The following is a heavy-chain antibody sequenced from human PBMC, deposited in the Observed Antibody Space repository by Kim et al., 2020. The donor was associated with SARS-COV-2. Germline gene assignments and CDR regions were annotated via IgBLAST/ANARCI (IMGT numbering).Heavy chain of an antibody. V-gene: IGHV3-30*18. CDR2: ISYDGSNK. CDR3: AKDRPGFHGMDV. CDR1: GFTFSSYG. Sequence: GGSLRLSCAASGFTFSSYGMHWVRQAPGKGLEWVAVISYDGSNKYYADSVKGRFTISRDNSKNTLYLQMNSLRAEDTAVYYCAKDRPGFHGMDVWGQGTTVTVSS. J-gene: IGHJ6*02.